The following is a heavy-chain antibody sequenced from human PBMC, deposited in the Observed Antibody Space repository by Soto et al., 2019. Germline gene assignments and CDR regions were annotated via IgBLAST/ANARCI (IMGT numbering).Heavy chain of an antibody. J-gene: IGHJ6*02. Sequence: SETLSLTCTVSGGSISSYYWSWIRQPPGKGLEWIGYIYYSGSTNYNPSLKSRVTISVDTSKNQFSLKLSSVTAADTAVYYCARLTYYYDSSGYYDDNYYYGMDVWGQGTTVTVSS. D-gene: IGHD3-22*01. CDR3: ARLTYYYDSSGYYDDNYYYGMDV. CDR1: GGSISSYY. V-gene: IGHV4-59*08. CDR2: IYYSGST.